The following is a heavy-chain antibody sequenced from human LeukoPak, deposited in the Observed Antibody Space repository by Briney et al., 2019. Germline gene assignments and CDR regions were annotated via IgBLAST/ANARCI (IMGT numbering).Heavy chain of an antibody. CDR3: ARHYGP. CDR1: GFTVSSNC. D-gene: IGHD3-16*01. CDR2: IYSDGST. Sequence: PGGSLRLSCVASGFTVSSNCMSWVRQAPGKGLEWVSVIYSDGSTYFSDSVKGRFTISRDNSKNTLHLQMNSLRAEDTAVYYCARHYGPWGQGTLVTVSS. J-gene: IGHJ5*02. V-gene: IGHV3-53*01.